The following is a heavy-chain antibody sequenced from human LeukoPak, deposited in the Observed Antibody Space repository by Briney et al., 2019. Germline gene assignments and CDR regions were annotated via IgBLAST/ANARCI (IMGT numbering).Heavy chain of an antibody. CDR1: GGSFSGYY. CDR2: INHSGNT. V-gene: IGHV4-34*01. J-gene: IGHJ3*02. CDR3: AREGEYYDSSLDAFDI. Sequence: SETLSLTCAVYGGSFSGYYWSWIRQPPGKGLEWIGEINHSGNTDYNPSLKSRVTITVDTSKNQFSLKLSSVTAADTAVYYCAREGEYYDSSLDAFDIWGQGTMVTVSS. D-gene: IGHD3-22*01.